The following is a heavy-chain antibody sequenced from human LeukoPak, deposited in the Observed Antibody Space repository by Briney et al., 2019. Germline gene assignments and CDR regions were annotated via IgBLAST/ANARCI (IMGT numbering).Heavy chain of an antibody. V-gene: IGHV4-59*01. Sequence: SETLSLTCTVSGGSISSYYWSWIRQPPGKGLEWIGYMFYSGSTNYNPSLKSRVTISVDTSKSQFSLRLTSVTAADTAVYYCAAYDSSGYAFHYWGQGTLVTVSS. CDR2: MFYSGST. CDR1: GGSISSYY. J-gene: IGHJ4*02. D-gene: IGHD3-22*01. CDR3: AAYDSSGYAFHY.